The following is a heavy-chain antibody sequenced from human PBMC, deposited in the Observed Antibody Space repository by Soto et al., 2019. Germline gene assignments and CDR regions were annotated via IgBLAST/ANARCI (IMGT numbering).Heavy chain of an antibody. CDR3: AKARWEREITMSGTNDY. D-gene: IGHD6-19*01. CDR1: GFSFSNYA. Sequence: VQLLESGGGLVQPGGSLRLSCAGSGFSFSNYAMNWVRQAPGKGLEWVSVISASGGSTYYADSVKGRFTISRDNPKNTLHLQMNSLRAEDTAVYYCAKARWEREITMSGTNDYWGQGTLVTVSS. V-gene: IGHV3-23*01. J-gene: IGHJ4*02. CDR2: ISASGGST.